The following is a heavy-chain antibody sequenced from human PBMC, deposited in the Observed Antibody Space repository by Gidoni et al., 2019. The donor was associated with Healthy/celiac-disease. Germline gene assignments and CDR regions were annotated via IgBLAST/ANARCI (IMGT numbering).Heavy chain of an antibody. V-gene: IGHV3-23*01. D-gene: IGHD3-22*01. CDR3: AKLEGYDSSGYYRY. Sequence: EVQLLESGGGLVQPGGSLRLSCAAPGFTFSSYAMSWVRHAPGKGLEWVSAISGIGGSTYYADSVKGRFTISRDNSKNTLYLQMNSLRAEDTAVYYCAKLEGYDSSGYYRYWGQGTLVTVSS. J-gene: IGHJ4*02. CDR1: GFTFSSYA. CDR2: ISGIGGST.